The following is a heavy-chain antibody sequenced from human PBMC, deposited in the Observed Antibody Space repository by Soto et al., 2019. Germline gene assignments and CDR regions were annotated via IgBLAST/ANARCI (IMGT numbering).Heavy chain of an antibody. CDR1: GFTFSSYW. CDR2: IKQDGSEK. J-gene: IGHJ3*02. D-gene: IGHD2-15*01. CDR3: AREGLVGGDAFDI. Sequence: GGSLRLSCAASGFTFSSYWMSWVRQAPGKGLEWVANIKQDGSEKYYVDSVKGRFTISRDNAKNSLYLQMNSLRAEDTAVYYCAREGLVGGDAFDIWGQGTMVTVSS. V-gene: IGHV3-7*01.